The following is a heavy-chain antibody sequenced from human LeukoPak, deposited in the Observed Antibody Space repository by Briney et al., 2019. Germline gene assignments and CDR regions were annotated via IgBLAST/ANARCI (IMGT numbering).Heavy chain of an antibody. V-gene: IGHV4-34*01. CDR3: ARTGGIAAAGDFDY. CDR1: GGSFSGYY. D-gene: IGHD6-13*01. CDR2: INHSGST. J-gene: IGHJ4*02. Sequence: SETLSLTCAVYGGSFSGYYWSWIRQPPGKGLEWIGEINHSGSTNYNPSLKSRVTISVDTSKNQFSLKLSSVTAADTAVYCCARTGGIAAAGDFDYWGQGTLVTVSS.